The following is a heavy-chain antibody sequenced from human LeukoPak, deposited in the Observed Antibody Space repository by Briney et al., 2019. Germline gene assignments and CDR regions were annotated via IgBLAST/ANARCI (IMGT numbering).Heavy chain of an antibody. Sequence: GASVKVSCKASGYTFTSYDINWVRQATGQGLEWMGWMNPNSGNTGYAQKFQGRVTMTRNTSISTAYMELSSLRSEDTAVYYCAIHRDYYGSGSYYSYYYYCMDVWGQGTTVTVSS. CDR2: MNPNSGNT. J-gene: IGHJ6*02. CDR3: AIHRDYYGSGSYYSYYYYCMDV. V-gene: IGHV1-8*01. D-gene: IGHD3-10*01. CDR1: GYTFTSYD.